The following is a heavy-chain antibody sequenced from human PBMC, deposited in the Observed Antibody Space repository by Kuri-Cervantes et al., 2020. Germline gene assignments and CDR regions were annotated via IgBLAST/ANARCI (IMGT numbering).Heavy chain of an antibody. V-gene: IGHV4-39*07. CDR1: GGSISSSSYY. Sequence: GSLRLSCTVSGGSISSSSYYWGWIRQPPGKGLEWIGSIYYSGSTNYNPSLKSRVTISVDTSKNQFSLKLSSVTAADTAVYYCASNYYDSSGYLIDIWGQGTMVTVSS. D-gene: IGHD3-22*01. CDR2: IYYSGST. CDR3: ASNYYDSSGYLIDI. J-gene: IGHJ3*02.